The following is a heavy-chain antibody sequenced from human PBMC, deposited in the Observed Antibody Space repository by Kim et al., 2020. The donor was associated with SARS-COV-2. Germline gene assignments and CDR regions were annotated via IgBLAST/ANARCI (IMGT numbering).Heavy chain of an antibody. CDR3: AKNLASISIVVVPAANFDY. D-gene: IGHD2-2*01. J-gene: IGHJ4*02. Sequence: GRFAISRDNSKNTLYLQMNSLRAEDTAVYYCAKNLASISIVVVPAANFDYWGQGTLVTVSS. V-gene: IGHV3-23*01.